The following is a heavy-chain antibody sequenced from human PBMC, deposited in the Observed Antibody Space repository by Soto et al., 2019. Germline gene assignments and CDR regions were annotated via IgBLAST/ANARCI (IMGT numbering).Heavy chain of an antibody. D-gene: IGHD3-22*01. CDR2: LSWNSGSI. CDR1: GVTLEDYA. J-gene: IGHJ3*02. Sequence: GGSXGLGCASSGVTLEDYAGHWFRQAPGKGLEWVSGLSWNSGSIAYADSVKGRFTISRDNAKKSLYLQINSLRAEDTALYYCAKSRGSTGYYRAAFDISGKGTMVTVSS. CDR3: AKSRGSTGYYRAAFDI. V-gene: IGHV3-9*01.